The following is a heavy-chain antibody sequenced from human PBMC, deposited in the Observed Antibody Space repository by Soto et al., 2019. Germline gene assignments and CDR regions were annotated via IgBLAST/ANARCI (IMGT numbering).Heavy chain of an antibody. V-gene: IGHV1-3*05. J-gene: IGHJ5*02. Sequence: QVQLVQSGAEEKKPGASVKVSCKASGYTFTSYAMHWVRQAPGQRLEWMGWINAGNGNTKYSQKFQGRVTITRVTSATXAYMELSSLRSEDTAVYYCAGDAFSLGTPRGWFDPGGQGTLVTVSS. D-gene: IGHD3-16*02. CDR2: INAGNGNT. CDR3: AGDAFSLGTPRGWFDP. CDR1: GYTFTSYA.